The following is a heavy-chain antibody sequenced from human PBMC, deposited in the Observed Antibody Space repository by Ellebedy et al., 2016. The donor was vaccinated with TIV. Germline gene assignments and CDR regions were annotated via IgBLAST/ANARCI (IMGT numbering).Heavy chain of an antibody. D-gene: IGHD3-3*01. CDR1: GFTFSSYA. V-gene: IGHV3-30-3*01. Sequence: GESLKISCAASGFTFSSYAMHWVRQAPGKGLEWVAVISYDGSNKYYADSVKGRFTISRDNSKNTLYLQMNSLRAEDTAVYYCAKDLTQDFHYYYYMDVWGKGTTVTVSS. CDR3: AKDLTQDFHYYYYMDV. CDR2: ISYDGSNK. J-gene: IGHJ6*03.